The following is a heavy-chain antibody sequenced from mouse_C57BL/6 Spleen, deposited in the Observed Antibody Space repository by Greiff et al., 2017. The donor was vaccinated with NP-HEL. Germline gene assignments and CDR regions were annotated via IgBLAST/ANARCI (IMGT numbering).Heavy chain of an antibody. Sequence: QVQLQQPGAELVKPGASVKMSCKASGYTFTSYWITWVKQRPGQGLEWIGDIYPGSGSSNYNEKFKSKATLIVDTSSSTAYMQPSSLTSEASAVYSCARKGFPYLDYWGQGTTLTVSS. J-gene: IGHJ2*01. V-gene: IGHV1-55*01. CDR1: GYTFTSYW. CDR3: ARKGFPYLDY. CDR2: IYPGSGSS. D-gene: IGHD3-3*01.